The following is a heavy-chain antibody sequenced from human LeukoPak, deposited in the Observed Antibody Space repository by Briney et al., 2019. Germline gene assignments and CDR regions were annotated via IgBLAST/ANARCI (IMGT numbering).Heavy chain of an antibody. V-gene: IGHV1-2*02. Sequence: ASVKVSCKASGYTFTDFYIHWVRQAPGQGPEWMGWINLHRGATNYAQKFRGRGTMTRDTSISLVYMELSRLKSNDTAVYYCARDLRGSGYDPWGQGTLVTVSS. D-gene: IGHD3-10*01. CDR3: ARDLRGSGYDP. CDR2: INLHRGAT. CDR1: GYTFTDFY. J-gene: IGHJ5*02.